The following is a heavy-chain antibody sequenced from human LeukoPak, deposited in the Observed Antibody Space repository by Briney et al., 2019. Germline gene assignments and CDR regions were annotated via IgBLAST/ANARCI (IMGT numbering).Heavy chain of an antibody. J-gene: IGHJ5*02. CDR2: IYTSGST. Sequence: SETLPLTCTVSGGSISSGSYYWSWIRQPAGKGLEWIGRIYTSGSTNYNPSLKSRVTISVDTSKNQFSLKLSSVTAADTAVYYCAREDGYNSAWFDPWGQGTLVTVSS. D-gene: IGHD5-24*01. CDR1: GGSISSGSYY. CDR3: AREDGYNSAWFDP. V-gene: IGHV4-61*02.